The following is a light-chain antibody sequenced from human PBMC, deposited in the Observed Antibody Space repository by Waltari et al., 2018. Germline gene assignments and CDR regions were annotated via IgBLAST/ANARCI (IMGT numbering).Light chain of an antibody. CDR3: CSYAGSSTLV. CDR1: SSDVGGYNY. V-gene: IGLV2-23*02. CDR2: DVS. Sequence: QSALTQPASVSGSPGQSITISCTGTSSDVGGYNYVSWYQQHPGKAPKLMIYDVSKRPSGVSSRFSGSKSGTTASLTSSGLQAEDEADYYCCSYAGSSTLVFGGGTKLTVL. J-gene: IGLJ3*02.